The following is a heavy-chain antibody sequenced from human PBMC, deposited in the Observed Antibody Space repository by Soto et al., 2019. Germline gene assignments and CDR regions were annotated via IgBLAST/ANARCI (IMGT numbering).Heavy chain of an antibody. D-gene: IGHD5-18*01. CDR3: ARESYGYPNDAFDI. V-gene: IGHV1-18*01. CDR2: INVYNGNT. J-gene: IGHJ3*02. Sequence: ASVKVSCKASGYTFTKYAISWVRQAPGQGLEWMGWINVYNGNTDYVEKLQGRVTMTRDTSTSTVYMELSSLRSEDTAVYYCARESYGYPNDAFDIWGQGTMVTVSS. CDR1: GYTFTKYA.